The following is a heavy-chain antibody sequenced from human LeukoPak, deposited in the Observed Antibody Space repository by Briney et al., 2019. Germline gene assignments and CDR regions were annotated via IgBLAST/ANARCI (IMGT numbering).Heavy chain of an antibody. D-gene: IGHD3-22*01. CDR2: ISDSGDST. CDR1: GVSFRTYG. Sequence: GGSLRLSCAASGVSFRTYGMSWVRQAPGEGLEWVSSISDSGDSTYYADSVQGRFTISRDNAKNSLYLQMNSLRAEDTALYYCANSPGYTYYYDNWGQGTLVTVSS. V-gene: IGHV3-23*01. J-gene: IGHJ4*02. CDR3: ANSPGYTYYYDN.